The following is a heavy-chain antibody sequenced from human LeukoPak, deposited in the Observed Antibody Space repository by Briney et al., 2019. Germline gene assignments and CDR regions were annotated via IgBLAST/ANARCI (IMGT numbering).Heavy chain of an antibody. J-gene: IGHJ4*02. CDR2: INHSGST. CDR3: ARQGYDILTGSWYFDY. D-gene: IGHD3-9*01. Sequence: SETLSLTCAVYGGSFSGYYWSWIRQPPGKGLEWIGEINHSGSTNYNPSLKSRVTISVDTSKNQFSLKLSSVTAADTAVYYCARQGYDILTGSWYFDYWGQGTLVTVSS. V-gene: IGHV4-34*01. CDR1: GGSFSGYY.